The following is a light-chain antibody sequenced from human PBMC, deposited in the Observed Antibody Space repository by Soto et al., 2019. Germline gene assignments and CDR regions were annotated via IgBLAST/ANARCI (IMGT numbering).Light chain of an antibody. Sequence: DIGLTQCPGTLSLSPGERATLSCRASQSVXSSYLAWYQQKPGQAPSLLXDGASSRATGSPDRLSGSGSGTDFTLTISRLEPEYFAVYYCQQYGSSTGTFGQGTKVDIK. J-gene: IGKJ1*01. CDR2: GAS. CDR3: QQYGSSTGT. V-gene: IGKV3-20*01. CDR1: QSVXSSY.